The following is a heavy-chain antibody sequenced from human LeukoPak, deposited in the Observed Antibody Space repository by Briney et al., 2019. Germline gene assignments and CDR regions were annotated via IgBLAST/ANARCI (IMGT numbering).Heavy chain of an antibody. D-gene: IGHD6-13*01. Sequence: SETLSLTCTVSGGSISNYWWSWIRQPPGKGLEWIGYVFDSGGTNYSPSLKSRVTISVDTSKKQFSLKLSSVTAADSAVYYCARGYSSSWNYFDYWGQGTLVTVSS. CDR2: VFDSGGT. V-gene: IGHV4-59*01. CDR1: GGSISNYW. CDR3: ARGYSSSWNYFDY. J-gene: IGHJ4*02.